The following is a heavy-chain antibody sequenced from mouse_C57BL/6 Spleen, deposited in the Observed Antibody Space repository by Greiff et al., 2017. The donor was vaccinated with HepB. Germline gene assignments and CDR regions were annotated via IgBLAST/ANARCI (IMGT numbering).Heavy chain of an antibody. CDR2: RSYDGSN. J-gene: IGHJ3*01. D-gene: IGHD1-1*01. Sequence: VQLKESGPGLVKPSQSLSLTCSVTGYSITSGYYWNWIRQFPGNKLEWMGYRSYDGSNNYNPSLKNRISITRDTSKNQFFLKLNSVTTEDTATYYCARAHYGSSYRFAYWGQGTLVTVSA. V-gene: IGHV3-6*01. CDR1: GYSITSGYY. CDR3: ARAHYGSSYRFAY.